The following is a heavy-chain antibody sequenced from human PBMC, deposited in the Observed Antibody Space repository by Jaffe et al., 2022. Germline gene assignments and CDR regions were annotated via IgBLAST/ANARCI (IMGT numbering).Heavy chain of an antibody. V-gene: IGHV3-7*05. CDR1: GFTFSSYW. CDR3: AREGGDRGYCSGGSCYSQVWSYFDY. CDR2: IKQDGSEK. J-gene: IGHJ4*02. Sequence: EVQLVESGGGLVQPGGSLRLSCAASGFTFSSYWMSWVRQAPGKGLEWVANIKQDGSEKYYVDSVKGRFTISRDNAKNSLYLQMNSLRAEDTAVYYCAREGGDRGYCSGGSCYSQVWSYFDYWGQGTLVTVSS. D-gene: IGHD2-15*01.